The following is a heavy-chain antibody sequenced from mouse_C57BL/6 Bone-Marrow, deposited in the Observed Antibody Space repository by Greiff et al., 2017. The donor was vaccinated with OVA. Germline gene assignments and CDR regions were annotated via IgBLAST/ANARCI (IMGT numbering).Heavy chain of an antibody. CDR3: ARDMGNYYGSSFFDY. V-gene: IGHV5-16*01. D-gene: IGHD1-1*01. J-gene: IGHJ2*01. Sequence: EVMLVESEGGLVQPGSSMKLSCTASGFTFSDYYMAWVRQVPEKGLEWVANINYDGSSTYYLDSLKSRFIISRDNAKNILYLQMSSLKSEDTATYYCARDMGNYYGSSFFDYWGQGTTPTVSS. CDR2: INYDGSST. CDR1: GFTFSDYY.